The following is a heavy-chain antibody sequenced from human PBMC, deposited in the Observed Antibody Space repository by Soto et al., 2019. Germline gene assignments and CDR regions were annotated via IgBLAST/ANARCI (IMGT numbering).Heavy chain of an antibody. CDR3: ARGQEVGAHFFDS. Sequence: GGSLSLSCEASGFTFSGFDMHWVRPPTGKGLEWVSNIGTAGDTYYAVSVKGRFTISRDNAKNSLSLQMNSLRAGDTAVYFCARGQEVGAHFFDSWGQGTQVTVSS. V-gene: IGHV3-13*01. J-gene: IGHJ4*02. CDR1: GFTFSGFD. D-gene: IGHD2-15*01. CDR2: IGTAGDT.